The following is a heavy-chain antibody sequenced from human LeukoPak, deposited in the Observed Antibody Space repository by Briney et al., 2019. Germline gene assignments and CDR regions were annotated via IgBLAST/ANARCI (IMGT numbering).Heavy chain of an antibody. V-gene: IGHV4-61*01. CDR3: ARGCSSTSCYTFGAFDI. CDR1: GGSVSSGSYY. CDR2: IYYSGST. J-gene: IGHJ3*02. Sequence: PSETLSLTCTVSGGSVSSGSYYWSWIRQPPGKGLGWIGYIYYSGSTNYNPSLKSRVTISVDTSKNQFSLKLSSVTAADTAVYYCARGCSSTSCYTFGAFDIWGQGTMVTVSS. D-gene: IGHD2-2*02.